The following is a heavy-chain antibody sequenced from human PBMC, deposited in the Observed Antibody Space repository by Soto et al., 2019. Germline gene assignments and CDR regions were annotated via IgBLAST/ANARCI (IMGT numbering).Heavy chain of an antibody. CDR3: AMKPYYGSGTDDSY. D-gene: IGHD3-10*01. Sequence: AASVKVSCKVSGYTLTELSMHWVRQAPGKGLEWMGGFDPEDGETIYAQKFQGRVTMTEDTSTDTAYMELSSLRSEDTAVYYCAMKPYYGSGTDDSYWGQGTLVTVSS. CDR2: FDPEDGET. V-gene: IGHV1-24*01. CDR1: GYTLTELS. J-gene: IGHJ4*02.